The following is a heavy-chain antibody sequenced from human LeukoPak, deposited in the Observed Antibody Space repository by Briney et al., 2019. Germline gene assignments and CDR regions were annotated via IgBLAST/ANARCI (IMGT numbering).Heavy chain of an antibody. D-gene: IGHD2-2*01. CDR2: IYTSGST. V-gene: IGHV4-61*02. J-gene: IGHJ3*02. CDR1: GGSISSGSYY. Sequence: SETLSLTCTVSGGSISSGSYYWSWIRQLAGKGLEWIGRIYTSGSTNYNPSLKSRVTISVDTSKNQFSLKLSSVTAADTAVYYCASQLTSGFSAFDIWGQGTMVTVSS. CDR3: ASQLTSGFSAFDI.